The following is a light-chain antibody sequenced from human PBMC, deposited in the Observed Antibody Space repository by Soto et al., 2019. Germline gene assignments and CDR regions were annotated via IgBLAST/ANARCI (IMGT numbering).Light chain of an antibody. CDR1: TSNIGNNY. V-gene: IGLV1-51*02. Sequence: QSVLTQPPSVSAAPGQKVTISCSGSTSNIGNNYVPWYQQLPGTAPKLLIYENNKRPSGVPDRFSASKSGTSATLGITGLQTGDEADYYCVTWDSSLSTYVFEPGTKVTVL. CDR2: ENN. J-gene: IGLJ1*01. CDR3: VTWDSSLSTYV.